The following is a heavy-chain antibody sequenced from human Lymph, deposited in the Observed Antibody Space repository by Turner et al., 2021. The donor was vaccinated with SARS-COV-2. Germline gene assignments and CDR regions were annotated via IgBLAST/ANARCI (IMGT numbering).Heavy chain of an antibody. D-gene: IGHD3-9*01. CDR1: GYTFTRYD. Sequence: QVQLVQSGAEVKKPGASVKVSCMASGYTFTRYDITWVRQATGQGLEWMGVMDPNSGNTGYAQKFQGRVTMTRNTSISTAYMELSSLRSEDTAVYYCARAAQLTVWFDPWGQGTLVTVSS. J-gene: IGHJ5*02. CDR2: MDPNSGNT. CDR3: ARAAQLTVWFDP. V-gene: IGHV1-8*01.